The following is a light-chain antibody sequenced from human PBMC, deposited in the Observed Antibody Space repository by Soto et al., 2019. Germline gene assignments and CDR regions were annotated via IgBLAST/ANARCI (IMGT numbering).Light chain of an antibody. CDR3: QSYDRSLSGRVV. CDR2: GNS. V-gene: IGLV1-40*01. J-gene: IGLJ2*01. Sequence: QSVLTQPPSVSGAPGQRVTISCTGSSSNIGAGYDVHWYQQLPGTAPKLLIYGNSNRPSGVPDRFSGSKSGTSASLPITGLQAEDEADYYCQSYDRSLSGRVVFGGGTKLTVL. CDR1: SSNIGAGYD.